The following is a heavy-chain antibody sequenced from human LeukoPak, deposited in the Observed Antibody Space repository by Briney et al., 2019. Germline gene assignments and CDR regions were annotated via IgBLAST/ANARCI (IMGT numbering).Heavy chain of an antibody. CDR3: ARAGYSSSWYLDAFDI. Sequence: PSETLSLTCTVSGGSISSYYWSWIRHPAGKGLEWIGRLYTSGSTNYNPSLKSRVTISVDTSKNQFSLKLSSVTAADTAVYYCARAGYSSSWYLDAFDIWGQGTMVTVSS. V-gene: IGHV4-4*07. D-gene: IGHD6-13*01. J-gene: IGHJ3*02. CDR1: GGSISSYY. CDR2: LYTSGST.